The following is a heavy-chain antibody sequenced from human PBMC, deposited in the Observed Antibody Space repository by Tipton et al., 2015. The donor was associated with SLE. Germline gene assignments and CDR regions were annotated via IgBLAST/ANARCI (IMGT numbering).Heavy chain of an antibody. CDR3: ARVGLIAAAKTFDI. J-gene: IGHJ3*02. D-gene: IGHD6-25*01. Sequence: TLSLTCTVSGGSISSHYWSWIRQPPGKGLEWIGYLYYSGSTSYNPSLKSRVTISVDTSKNQFSLKLSSVTAADTAAYYCARVGLIAAAKTFDIWGQGTMVTVSS. CDR2: LYYSGST. V-gene: IGHV4-59*11. CDR1: GGSISSHY.